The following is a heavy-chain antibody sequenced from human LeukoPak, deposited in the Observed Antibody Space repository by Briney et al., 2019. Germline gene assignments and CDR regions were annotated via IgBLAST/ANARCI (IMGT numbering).Heavy chain of an antibody. Sequence: SVKVSCKASGGTFSSYAISWVRQAPGQGLEWMGGIIPIFGTANYAQKFQGRVTITTDESTSTAHMELSSLRSEDTAVYYCASALTTVVAPKPGYFDYWAQGTLVTVSS. D-gene: IGHD4-23*01. CDR1: GGTFSSYA. V-gene: IGHV1-69*05. J-gene: IGHJ4*02. CDR3: ASALTTVVAPKPGYFDY. CDR2: IIPIFGTA.